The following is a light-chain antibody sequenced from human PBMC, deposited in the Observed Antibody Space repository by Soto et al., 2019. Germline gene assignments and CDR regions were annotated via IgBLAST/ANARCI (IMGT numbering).Light chain of an antibody. CDR1: NIVSRS. CDR2: DDS. CDR3: QVWDNYSAS. J-gene: IGLJ2*01. V-gene: IGLV3-21*02. Sequence: SYELTQPPSVSVAPGQTASITCGGDNIVSRSVHWYQQEPGQAPVVVVNDDSDRPSGIPERFSGSNSGNTATLTISRVEAGDEADYYCQVWDNYSASFGGGTKVTVL.